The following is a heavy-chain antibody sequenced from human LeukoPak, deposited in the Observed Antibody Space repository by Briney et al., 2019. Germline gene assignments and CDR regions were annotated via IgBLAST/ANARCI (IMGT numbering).Heavy chain of an antibody. CDR3: ARAVVTMVRGPTNWFDP. CDR2: INPSGGST. D-gene: IGHD3-10*01. CDR1: GYTFTSYY. V-gene: IGHV1-46*01. J-gene: IGHJ5*02. Sequence: ASVKVSCKASGYTFTSYYMHWVRQAPGQGLEWMGIINPSGGSTSYAQKFQGRVTMTRDTSTSTVYMELSSLRSEDTAVYYCARAVVTMVRGPTNWFDPWGQGTLVTVSS.